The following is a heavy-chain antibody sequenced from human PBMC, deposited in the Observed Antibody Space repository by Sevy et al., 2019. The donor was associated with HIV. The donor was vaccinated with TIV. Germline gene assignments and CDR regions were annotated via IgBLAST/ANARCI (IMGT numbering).Heavy chain of an antibody. CDR3: ASRGRGGGDTALGY. Sequence: LSLTCAASGFTFSSYSMNWVRQAPGKGLEWVSYISSSSSTIYYADSVKGRFTISRDNAKNSLYLQMNSLRDEDTAVYYCASRGRGGGDTALGYWGQGTLVTVSS. CDR1: GFTFSSYS. CDR2: ISSSSSTI. D-gene: IGHD5-18*01. J-gene: IGHJ4*02. V-gene: IGHV3-48*02.